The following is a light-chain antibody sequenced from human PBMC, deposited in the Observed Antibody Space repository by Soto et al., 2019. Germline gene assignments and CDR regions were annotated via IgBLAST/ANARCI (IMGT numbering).Light chain of an antibody. CDR3: QQYGDYNSPRYS. CDR1: QSVSSNY. V-gene: IGKV3-20*01. Sequence: EIVLMQSPGTLSLSPGDRVTLSCRASQSVSSNYLAWYQQKPGQAPRLLIYATSARATGIPDRFSGSGSGTDFTLTISRLEPEDFAMYYCQQYGDYNSPRYSFGQGTRLEI. J-gene: IGKJ2*03. CDR2: ATS.